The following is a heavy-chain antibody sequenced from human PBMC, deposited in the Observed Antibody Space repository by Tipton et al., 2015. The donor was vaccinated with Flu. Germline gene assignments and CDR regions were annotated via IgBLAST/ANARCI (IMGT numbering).Heavy chain of an antibody. J-gene: IGHJ5*02. Sequence: QLVQSGAEVKKPGASVKVSCKASGYTFASYDINWVRQATGQGLEWMGWMNPHSGATDYAPKFQGRVTMTMNTSINTAYMELSSLTSEDTAVYYGARASSVRWLHFYSGGNWFDPWGQGTLVTVSS. CDR2: MNPHSGAT. CDR1: GYTFASYD. V-gene: IGHV1-8*01. D-gene: IGHD5-24*01. CDR3: ARASSVRWLHFYSGGNWFDP.